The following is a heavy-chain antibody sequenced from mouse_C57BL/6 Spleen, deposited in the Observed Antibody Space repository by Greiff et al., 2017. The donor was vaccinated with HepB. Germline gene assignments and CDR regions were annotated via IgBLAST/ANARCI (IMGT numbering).Heavy chain of an antibody. V-gene: IGHV1-55*01. D-gene: IGHD1-1*01. CDR3: ARGATTVVAKGDFAWFAY. Sequence: QVQLQQPGAELVKPGASVKMSCKASGYTFTSYWITWVKQRPGQGLEWIGDIYPGSGSTNYNEKFKSKATLTVDTSSSTAYMQLSSLTSEDSAVYYCARGATTVVAKGDFAWFAYWGQGTLVTVSA. CDR2: IYPGSGST. J-gene: IGHJ3*01. CDR1: GYTFTSYW.